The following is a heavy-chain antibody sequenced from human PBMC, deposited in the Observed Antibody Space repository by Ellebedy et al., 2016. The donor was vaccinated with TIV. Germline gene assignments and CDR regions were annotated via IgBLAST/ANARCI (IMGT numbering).Heavy chain of an antibody. Sequence: ASVKVSCKAFGYTFTGHYIHWVRQAPGQGLEWMGWINPNSGGTFYAQKFQGWVTMTRDTSIRTAYMELSRLKSDDSAVYYCATGYSSSWYFPSTYWGQGTLVTVSS. D-gene: IGHD6-13*01. J-gene: IGHJ4*02. CDR3: ATGYSSSWYFPSTY. CDR1: GYTFTGHY. V-gene: IGHV1-2*04. CDR2: INPNSGGT.